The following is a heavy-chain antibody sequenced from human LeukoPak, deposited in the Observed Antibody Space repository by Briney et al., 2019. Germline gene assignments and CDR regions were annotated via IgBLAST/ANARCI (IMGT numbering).Heavy chain of an antibody. CDR2: ISWDGGST. CDR1: GFTFDDYA. Sequence: PGGSLRLSCAASGFTFDDYAMHWVRQAQGKGLEWVSLISWDGGSTYYADSVKGRFTISRDNSKNSMYLQMNSLRAEDTALYYCAKASIAVAGVLDYWGQGTLVTVSS. V-gene: IGHV3-43D*04. J-gene: IGHJ4*02. D-gene: IGHD6-19*01. CDR3: AKASIAVAGVLDY.